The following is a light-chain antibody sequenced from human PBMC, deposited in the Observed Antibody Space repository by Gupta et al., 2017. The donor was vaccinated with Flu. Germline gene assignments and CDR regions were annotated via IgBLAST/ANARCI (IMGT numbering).Light chain of an antibody. J-gene: IGKJ1*01. CDR1: QSCLPISSNKNY. CDR3: QQYYSTPWT. CDR2: WAS. V-gene: IGKV4-1*01. Sequence: CKASQSCLPISSNKNYLAWYQQKPGQPPRLLIYWASTREFGVPDRISGSGSGTDFTLTISSLQAEDVAVYYCQQYYSTPWTFGQGTKVEIK.